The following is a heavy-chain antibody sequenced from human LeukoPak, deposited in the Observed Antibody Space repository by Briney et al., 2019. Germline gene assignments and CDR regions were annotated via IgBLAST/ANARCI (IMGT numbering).Heavy chain of an antibody. J-gene: IGHJ4*02. CDR1: GFTFSSYG. D-gene: IGHD2-15*01. Sequence: GGSLRLSCAASGFTFSSYGIHWVRQAPGKGLEWVAVIWYDGSNKYYADSVKGRFIISRDNSKNTLSLQMNSLRAEDTAVYYCARDWCSGGRCFSSFDFWGQGTLVTVSS. V-gene: IGHV3-33*01. CDR3: ARDWCSGGRCFSSFDF. CDR2: IWYDGSNK.